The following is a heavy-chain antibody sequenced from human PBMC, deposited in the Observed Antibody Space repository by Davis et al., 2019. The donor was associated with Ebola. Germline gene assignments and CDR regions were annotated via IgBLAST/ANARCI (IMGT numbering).Heavy chain of an antibody. V-gene: IGHV3-33*01. Sequence: GESLKISCAASGFTFSSYGMHWVRQAPGKGLEWVAVIWYDGSNKYYADSVKGRFTISRDNSKNTLYLQMNSLRAEDTAVYYCARDLGDCSSTSCPVVASMDVWGQGTTVTVSS. J-gene: IGHJ6*02. CDR1: GFTFSSYG. CDR3: ARDLGDCSSTSCPVVASMDV. CDR2: IWYDGSNK. D-gene: IGHD2-2*01.